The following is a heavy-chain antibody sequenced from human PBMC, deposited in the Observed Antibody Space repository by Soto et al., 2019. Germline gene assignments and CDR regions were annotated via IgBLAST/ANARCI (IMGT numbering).Heavy chain of an antibody. Sequence: KPSETLSLTCTVSGGSISSYYWSWIRQPPGKGLEWIGYIYYSGSTNYNPSLRSRVTISVDTSKNQFSLKLSSVTAADTAVYYCARCGEGPENWFDPWGQGTLVTVSS. CDR1: GGSISSYY. J-gene: IGHJ5*02. CDR3: ARCGEGPENWFDP. V-gene: IGHV4-59*01. CDR2: IYYSGST. D-gene: IGHD4-17*01.